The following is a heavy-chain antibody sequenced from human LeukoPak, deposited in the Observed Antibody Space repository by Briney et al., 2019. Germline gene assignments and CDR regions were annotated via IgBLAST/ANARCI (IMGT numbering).Heavy chain of an antibody. V-gene: IGHV4-4*02. CDR1: GGSISRSNW. CDR2: IYHGGST. J-gene: IGHJ2*01. D-gene: IGHD3-3*01. CDR3: AREDYDDSGAWYFDL. Sequence: PSETLSLTCAVSGGSISRSNWWSWVRQPPGKGLEWIGEIYHGGSTNYNPSLKSRVTISVDKSKNQFSLKLSSVTAADTAVYYCAREDYDDSGAWYFDLWGRGTLVTVSS.